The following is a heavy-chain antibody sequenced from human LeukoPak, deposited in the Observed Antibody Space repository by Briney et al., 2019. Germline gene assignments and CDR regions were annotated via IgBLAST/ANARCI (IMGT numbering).Heavy chain of an antibody. Sequence: ASVKVSCKASGYTFTRYYMHWVRQAPGQGLEWMGWINPNSGGTNYAQKFQGRVTMTRDTSISTAYMELSRLRSDDTAVYYCARDIAAAGTFDYWGQGTLVTVSS. V-gene: IGHV1-2*02. J-gene: IGHJ4*02. D-gene: IGHD6-13*01. CDR2: INPNSGGT. CDR1: GYTFTRYY. CDR3: ARDIAAAGTFDY.